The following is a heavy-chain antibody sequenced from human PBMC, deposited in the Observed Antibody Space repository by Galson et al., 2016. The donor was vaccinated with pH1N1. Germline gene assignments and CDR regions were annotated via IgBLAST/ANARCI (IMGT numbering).Heavy chain of an antibody. V-gene: IGHV5-51*03. CDR3: ARSTKGVSTGHFDS. CDR2: IYPGDSDT. CDR1: GYSFSNYW. Sequence: AEVKKPRESLRISCKGFGYSFSNYWIAWVRQMPGKGLECMGVIYPGDSDTKYNPSFEGQVVISADKSISSVFLQWNSLEASDTAMYYCARSTKGVSTGHFDSWGQGTLVTVSS. J-gene: IGHJ4*02. D-gene: IGHD1-1*01.